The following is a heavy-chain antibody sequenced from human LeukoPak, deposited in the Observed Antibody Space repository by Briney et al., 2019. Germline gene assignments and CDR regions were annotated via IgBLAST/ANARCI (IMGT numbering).Heavy chain of an antibody. Sequence: ASVKVSCKASGYTFTSYGISWVRQAPGQGLEWMGWISAYNGNTNYAQKLQGRVTMTTDTSTSTAYMELRSLRSDDTAVYYCARVIIGNNIAVAGTRYYYYYMDVWGKGTTVTVSS. V-gene: IGHV1-18*01. CDR1: GYTFTSYG. CDR2: ISAYNGNT. CDR3: ARVIIGNNIAVAGTRYYYYYMDV. D-gene: IGHD6-19*01. J-gene: IGHJ6*03.